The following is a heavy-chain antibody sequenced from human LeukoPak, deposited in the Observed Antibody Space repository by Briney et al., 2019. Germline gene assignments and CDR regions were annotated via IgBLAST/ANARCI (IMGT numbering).Heavy chain of an antibody. Sequence: SETLSLTCTVSGGSISSYYWSWIRQPPGKGLEWIGYIYYSGSTNYNPSLKSRVTISVDTSKNQFSLELSSVTAADTAVYYCAREVGSSSSPDYWGQGTLVTVSS. D-gene: IGHD6-6*01. J-gene: IGHJ4*02. CDR1: GGSISSYY. CDR3: AREVGSSSSPDY. V-gene: IGHV4-59*01. CDR2: IYYSGST.